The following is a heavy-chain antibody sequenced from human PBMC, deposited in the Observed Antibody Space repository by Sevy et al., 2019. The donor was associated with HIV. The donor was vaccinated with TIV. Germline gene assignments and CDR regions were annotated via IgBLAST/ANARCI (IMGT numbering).Heavy chain of an antibody. CDR3: ARGIQNPGIVGATLSFDI. V-gene: IGHV4-59*01. CDR1: GGSISSYY. D-gene: IGHD1-26*01. CDR2: IYYSGST. Sequence: SETLSLTCTVSGGSISSYYWSWIRQPPGKGLEWIGYIYYSGSTNYNPSLKSRVTISVDTSKNQFSLKRSSVTAADTAVYYCARGIQNPGIVGATLSFDIWGQGTMVTVSS. J-gene: IGHJ3*02.